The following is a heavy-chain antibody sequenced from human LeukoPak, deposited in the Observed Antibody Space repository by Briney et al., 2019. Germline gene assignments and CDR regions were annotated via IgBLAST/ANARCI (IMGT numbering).Heavy chain of an antibody. CDR2: VSYSGST. V-gene: IGHV4-59*12. J-gene: IGHJ4*02. Sequence: SETLSLTCTVSGGSISSYYWSWVRQPPGKGLEWIGYVSYSGSTDYNPSLKSRVIISIDTSKNQFSLRLSSVTAADTAVYYCARGSEVGATADYWGQGTLVTVSS. D-gene: IGHD1-26*01. CDR1: GGSISSYY. CDR3: ARGSEVGATADY.